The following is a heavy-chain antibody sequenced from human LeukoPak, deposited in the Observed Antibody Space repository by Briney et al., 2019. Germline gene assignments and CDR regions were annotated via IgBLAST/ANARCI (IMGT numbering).Heavy chain of an antibody. J-gene: IGHJ5*02. CDR3: AMFLGYCSGGSCPFDP. CDR1: GYTLTELS. Sequence: ASVTVSCKVSGYTLTELSMHWVRQAPGKGLEWMGGFDLEDGETIYAQTFQGRVTMTEDTSTDTAYMELSSLRSEDTAVYYCAMFLGYCSGGSCPFDPWGQGTLVTASS. D-gene: IGHD2-15*01. CDR2: FDLEDGET. V-gene: IGHV1-24*01.